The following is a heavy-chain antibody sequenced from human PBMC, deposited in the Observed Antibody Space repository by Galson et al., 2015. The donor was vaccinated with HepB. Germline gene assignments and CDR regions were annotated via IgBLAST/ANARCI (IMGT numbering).Heavy chain of an antibody. J-gene: IGHJ4*02. CDR3: ARAAAAGHFDY. CDR1: GFTFSSYA. D-gene: IGHD6-13*01. Sequence: SLRLSCAASGFTFSSYAMHWVHQAPGKGPEWVAVISYDGSNKYYADSVKGRFTISRDNSKNTLYLQMNSLRAEDTAVYCCARAAAAGHFDYWGQGTLVTVSS. V-gene: IGHV3-30-3*01. CDR2: ISYDGSNK.